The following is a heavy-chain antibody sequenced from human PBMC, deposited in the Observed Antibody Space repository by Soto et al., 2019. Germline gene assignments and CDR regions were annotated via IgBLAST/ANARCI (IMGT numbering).Heavy chain of an antibody. V-gene: IGHV3-30*03. CDR2: VSYDGSDK. Sequence: QVHLVESGGGVVQPGRSLRLSCAASGFSFSTYAMHWVRQAPGKGLEWVAVVSYDGSDKYYADCVKGRFTISRDNSKNTLYLQMISLRGDDAAVYYCARDTLAIMTITTEQALDLWGQGTLVTVSS. J-gene: IGHJ4*02. CDR3: ARDTLAIMTITTEQALDL. D-gene: IGHD1-1*01. CDR1: GFSFSTYA.